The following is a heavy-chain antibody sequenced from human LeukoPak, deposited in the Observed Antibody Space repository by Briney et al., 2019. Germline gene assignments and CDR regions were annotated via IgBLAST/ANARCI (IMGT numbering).Heavy chain of an antibody. J-gene: IGHJ4*02. CDR1: GFTFSSYG. V-gene: IGHV3-33*03. D-gene: IGHD3-10*01. CDR2: IWYDGSNK. Sequence: GGSLRLSCAASGFTFSSYGMHWVRQAPGKGLEWVAVIWYDGSNKFYADSVKGRFTISRDNAKNSLYLQMNSLRAEDTALYYCAKDIAYYYGSGKFDYWGQGTLVTVSP. CDR3: AKDIAYYYGSGKFDY.